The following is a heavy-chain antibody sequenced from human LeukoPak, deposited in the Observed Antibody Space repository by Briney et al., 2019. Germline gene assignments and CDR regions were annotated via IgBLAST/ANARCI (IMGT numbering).Heavy chain of an antibody. CDR1: GYSFTSYW. CDR2: IYPGDSDT. D-gene: IGHD2-2*01. CDR3: ARVPQDYYYYYYMDV. Sequence: GESLKISCKGSGYSFTSYWIGWVRQMPGKGLEWRGIIYPGDSDTSYSPSFQGQVTISADKSISTAYLQWSSLKASDTAMYYCARVPQDYYYYYYMDVWGKGTTVTVSS. J-gene: IGHJ6*03. V-gene: IGHV5-51*01.